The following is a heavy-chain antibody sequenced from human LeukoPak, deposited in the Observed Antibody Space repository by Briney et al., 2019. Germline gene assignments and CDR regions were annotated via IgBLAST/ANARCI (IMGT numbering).Heavy chain of an antibody. CDR1: GYTFTGYA. CDR2: INGGSGNT. V-gene: IGHV1-3*01. CDR3: VRDWGYQLIAY. D-gene: IGHD2-2*01. J-gene: IGHJ4*02. Sequence: ASVKVSCKASGYTFTGYALHWVRQAPGQRLEWMGWINGGSGNTKYSQNFQGRVTITRDTSASTAYMELSSLRSEDAAVYYCVRDWGYQLIAYWGQGTLVTVSS.